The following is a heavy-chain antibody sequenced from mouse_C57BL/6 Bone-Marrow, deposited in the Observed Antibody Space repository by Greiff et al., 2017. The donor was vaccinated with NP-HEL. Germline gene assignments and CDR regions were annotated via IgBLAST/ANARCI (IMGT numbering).Heavy chain of an antibody. CDR2: INPGNSDT. Sequence: EVQLQQSGTVLARPGASVKLSCKTSGYTFTSYWMHWVKQRPGQGLEWIGAINPGNSDTSYNQKFKGKAKLTAVKSTSTAYMELSSLTNEDSAVYYCTRRYGSGEWYFDVWGKGTTVTVSS. V-gene: IGHV1-5*01. J-gene: IGHJ1*03. CDR1: GYTFTSYW. CDR3: TRRYGSGEWYFDV. D-gene: IGHD1-1*01.